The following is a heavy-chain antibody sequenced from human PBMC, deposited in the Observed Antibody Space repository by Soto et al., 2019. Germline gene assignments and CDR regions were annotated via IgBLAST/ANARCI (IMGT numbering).Heavy chain of an antibody. D-gene: IGHD6-13*01. V-gene: IGHV1-69*13. CDR2: IIPIFGTA. CDR3: ARESGGSSSWFDY. CDR1: GVTFSSYA. Sequence: SVKVSCKASGVTFSSYAISWVRQAPGQGLEWMGGIIPIFGTANYAQKFQGRVTITADESTSTAYMELSSLRSEDTAVYYCARESGGSSSWFDYWGQGTLVTVSS. J-gene: IGHJ4*02.